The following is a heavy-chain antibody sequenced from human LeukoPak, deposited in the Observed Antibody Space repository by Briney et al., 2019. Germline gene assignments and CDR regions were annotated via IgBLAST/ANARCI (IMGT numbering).Heavy chain of an antibody. V-gene: IGHV3-30*03. Sequence: PGRSLRLSCAASGFTFSSYGMHWVRQAPGKGLEWVAVISYDGSNKYYADSVKGRFTISRDNSKNTLYLQMNSLRAEDTAVYYCASPDRVWWLSFDYWGQGTLVTVSS. CDR1: GFTFSSYG. CDR3: ASPDRVWWLSFDY. D-gene: IGHD5-12*01. CDR2: ISYDGSNK. J-gene: IGHJ4*02.